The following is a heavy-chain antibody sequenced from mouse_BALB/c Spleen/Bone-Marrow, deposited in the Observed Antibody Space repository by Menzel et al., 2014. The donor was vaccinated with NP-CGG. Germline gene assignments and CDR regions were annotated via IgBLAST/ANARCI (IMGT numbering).Heavy chain of an antibody. J-gene: IGHJ2*01. Sequence: QVQLQQSGTELAKPGASVKMSCKASGYTFTNSWMHWVKQRPEQGLEWIGYINPSTGYTDYNQKFKDKATLTADKSSSTAYMQLSSLTSEDSAAHYCTRDTSGYVDCWGQGTTLTVSS. V-gene: IGHV1-7*01. CDR3: TRDTSGYVDC. CDR1: GYTFTNSW. CDR2: INPSTGYT. D-gene: IGHD3-2*01.